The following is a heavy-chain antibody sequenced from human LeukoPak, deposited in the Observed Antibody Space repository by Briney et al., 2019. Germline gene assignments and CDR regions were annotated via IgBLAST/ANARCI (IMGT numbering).Heavy chain of an antibody. CDR2: IYYSGST. V-gene: IGHV4-39*07. D-gene: IGHD3-16*02. CDR3: ARVFYDYVWGSYQTYYYYYYYMDV. CDR1: GGSISSSSYY. J-gene: IGHJ6*03. Sequence: PSETLSLTCTVSGGSISSSSYYWGWIRQPPGKGLEWIGSIYYSGSTYYNPSLKSRVTISVDTSKNQFSLKLSSVTAADTAVYYCARVFYDYVWGSYQTYYYYYYYMDVWGKGTTVTVSS.